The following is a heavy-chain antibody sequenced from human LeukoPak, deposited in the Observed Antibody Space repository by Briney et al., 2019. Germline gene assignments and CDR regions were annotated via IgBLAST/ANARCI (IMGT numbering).Heavy chain of an antibody. CDR3: ARTTYYYDSSGVYYFDY. D-gene: IGHD3-22*01. CDR1: GGSISNYY. J-gene: IGHJ4*02. V-gene: IGHV4-59*08. Sequence: SETLSLTCTVSGGSISNYYWSWIRQPPGEGLEWIGYIYYSGSTNYNPSLKSRVTISVDTSKNQFSLKLSSVTAADTAVYYCARTTYYYDSSGVYYFDYWGQGTLVTVSS. CDR2: IYYSGST.